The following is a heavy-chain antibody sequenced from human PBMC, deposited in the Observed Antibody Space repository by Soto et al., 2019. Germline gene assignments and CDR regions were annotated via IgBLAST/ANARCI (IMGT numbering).Heavy chain of an antibody. CDR1: GFTFSSYI. V-gene: IGHV3-21*01. CDR3: ARTSGGV. Sequence: GGSLRLSCAASGFTFSSYIMNWVRQAPGKGLEWVASISISSSYIYYADSVKGRFTISXXXAXXSXXLXXNXLRAEDTAVYYCARTSGGVWGQGTTVTVSS. J-gene: IGHJ6*02. CDR2: ISISSSYI.